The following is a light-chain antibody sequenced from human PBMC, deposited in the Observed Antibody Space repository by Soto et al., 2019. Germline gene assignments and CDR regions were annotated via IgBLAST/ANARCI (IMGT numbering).Light chain of an antibody. V-gene: IGKV3-20*01. CDR3: QQYGGSPPIT. Sequence: EIVLTQTRGTLFLAPVESATLSSCRIQSVSNHYLAWYQLKPGQAHRLLIYAASRRAAGIPDRFSGRGSGTDFTLTISRVDPEDFAVYYCQQYGGSPPITFGQGTRLEIK. CDR2: AAS. CDR1: QSVSNHY. J-gene: IGKJ5*01.